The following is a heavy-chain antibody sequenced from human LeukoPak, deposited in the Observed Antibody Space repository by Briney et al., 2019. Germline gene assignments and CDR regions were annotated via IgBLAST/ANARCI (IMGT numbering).Heavy chain of an antibody. D-gene: IGHD2-2*02. V-gene: IGHV3-30-3*01. J-gene: IGHJ4*02. Sequence: GVSLRLSCAASGFTFSSYTMHWVRQAPGQGLEWVAVISYDGSNKYYADSVKGRFTISGDTSKNTLYLQMNSLRAEDTAVYYCARDRCSSTSCYTHYFDYWGQGTLVTVSS. CDR1: GFTFSSYT. CDR2: ISYDGSNK. CDR3: ARDRCSSTSCYTHYFDY.